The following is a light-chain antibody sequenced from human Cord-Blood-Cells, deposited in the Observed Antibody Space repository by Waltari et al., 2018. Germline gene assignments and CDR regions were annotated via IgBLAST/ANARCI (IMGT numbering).Light chain of an antibody. J-gene: IGLJ2*01. V-gene: IGLV2-23*03. Sequence: SALTQPASVSGSPGQSITISCTGTSSYVGSYNLVSWYQQHPGKAPKLMIYEGSKRPSGVSNRFSGSKSGNTASLTISGLQAEDEADYYCCSYAGSSTFYVVFGGGTKLTVL. CDR3: CSYAGSSTFYVV. CDR2: EGS. CDR1: SSYVGSYNL.